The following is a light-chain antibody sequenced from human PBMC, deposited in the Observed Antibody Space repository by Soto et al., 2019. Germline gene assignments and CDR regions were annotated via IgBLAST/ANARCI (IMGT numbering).Light chain of an antibody. V-gene: IGLV2-11*01. CDR2: DVT. J-gene: IGLJ3*02. Sequence: QSALTQPRSVSGSPGQSVTISCTGTSSNVGGYSYVSWYQQHPGIAPQLIIYDVTKRPSGVPDRFSGSKSGNTASLTISGLQAEDESDYYCCSYAGSYSWVFGGRTKLTAL. CDR3: CSYAGSYSWV. CDR1: SSNVGGYSY.